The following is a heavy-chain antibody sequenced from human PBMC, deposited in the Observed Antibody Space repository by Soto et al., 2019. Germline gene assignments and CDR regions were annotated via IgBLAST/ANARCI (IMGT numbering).Heavy chain of an antibody. CDR2: ISSSSIYT. CDR3: ARDFKESQYYYYCMDV. J-gene: IGHJ6*03. D-gene: IGHD3-10*01. CDR1: GFTFSSYS. V-gene: IGHV3-21*01. Sequence: EVQLVESGGGLVKPAGSLRLSCVVSGFTFSSYSMNWVRQPPGKGLEWVSSISSSSIYTYYADSVKGRFTISRDNAKKSVYLQMNSLRAEATAVYYCARDFKESQYYYYCMDVWGKGTTVNVSS.